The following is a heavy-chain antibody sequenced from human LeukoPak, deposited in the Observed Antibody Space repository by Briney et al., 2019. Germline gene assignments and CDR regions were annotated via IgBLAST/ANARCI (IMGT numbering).Heavy chain of an antibody. CDR1: GGSISSSY. J-gene: IGHJ4*02. Sequence: SETLSLTCTVSGGSISSSYWSWIRQPPGKGLEWLGYDYYSGSTNYNPSLKSRVTMSVDTSKSQFSLKLSSVTAADTAVYYCARGGQWEPLDYWGQGTLVTVSS. V-gene: IGHV4-59*01. CDR2: DYYSGST. CDR3: ARGGQWEPLDY. D-gene: IGHD1-26*01.